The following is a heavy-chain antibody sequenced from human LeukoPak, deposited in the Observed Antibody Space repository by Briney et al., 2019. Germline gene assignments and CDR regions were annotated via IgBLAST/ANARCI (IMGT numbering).Heavy chain of an antibody. CDR3: ARVSGFGDYYYYYMDV. J-gene: IGHJ6*03. D-gene: IGHD3-10*01. CDR1: GGSISSYY. CDR2: IYYSGST. Sequence: SETLSLTCTVSGGSISSYYWSWIRQPPGKGLEWIGYIYYSGSTNYNPSLKSRVTISVDTSKNQFSLKLSSVTAADTAVYYCARVSGFGDYYYYYMDVWGKGTTVTVSS. V-gene: IGHV4-59*01.